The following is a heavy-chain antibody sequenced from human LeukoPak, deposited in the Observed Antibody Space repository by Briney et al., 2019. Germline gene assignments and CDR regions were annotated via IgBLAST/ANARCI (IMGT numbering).Heavy chain of an antibody. CDR3: ARGGATVTDFDY. CDR1: GFTFSSYA. CDR2: ISGSGGNT. J-gene: IGHJ4*02. D-gene: IGHD4-17*01. Sequence: PGGSLRLSCAASGFTFSSYAMSWVRQAPGKGLEWVSAISGSGGNTYYADSVRGRSTISRDNSKNTLYLQVNSLRAEDTAVYYCARGGATVTDFDYWGQGTLVTVSS. V-gene: IGHV3-23*01.